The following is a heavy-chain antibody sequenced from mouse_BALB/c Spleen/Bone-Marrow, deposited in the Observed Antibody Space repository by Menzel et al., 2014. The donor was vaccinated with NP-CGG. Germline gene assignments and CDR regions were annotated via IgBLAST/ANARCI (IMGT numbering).Heavy chain of an antibody. V-gene: IGHV14-3*02. Sequence: EVKLMESGVELVKPGASVKLSCTASGFNIKDTYMHWVKQRPEQGLEWIGRIDPANGNTKYDPKFQGKATITADTSSNTAYLQLSSLTSEDTAVYYCARYRLGTYFDYWGQGTTLTVSS. CDR3: ARYRLGTYFDY. CDR1: GFNIKDTY. D-gene: IGHD2-14*01. CDR2: IDPANGNT. J-gene: IGHJ2*01.